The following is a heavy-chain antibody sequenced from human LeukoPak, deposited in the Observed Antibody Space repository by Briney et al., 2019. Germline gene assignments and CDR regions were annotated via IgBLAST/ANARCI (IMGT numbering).Heavy chain of an antibody. D-gene: IGHD6-6*01. V-gene: IGHV1-2*02. CDR2: IYPYSGDT. CDR1: GSTFTGYY. Sequence: ASVTVSCKASGSTFTGYYIHWVRQAPGQGLEWMGWIYPYSGDTNYAQNFQGRVTMTRDTSISTAYMELSSLKSDDTAVYYCARDRNSGSSLDIWGQGTMLTVSS. J-gene: IGHJ3*02. CDR3: ARDRNSGSSLDI.